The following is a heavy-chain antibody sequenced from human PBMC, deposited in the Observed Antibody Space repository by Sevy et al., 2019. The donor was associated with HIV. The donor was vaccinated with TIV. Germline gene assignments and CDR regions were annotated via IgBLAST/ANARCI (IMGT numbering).Heavy chain of an antibody. Sequence: ASVKVSCKASGYIFTDYYFHWVRRAPGQGLEWMGWLNPNTGDTKYAQQFQGRVTMTRDTSISTAYMELSRLTSDDTAVYYCARDVCNILTGSTGPIDYWGQGTLVTVSS. D-gene: IGHD3-9*01. CDR1: GYIFTDYY. CDR3: ARDVCNILTGSTGPIDY. CDR2: LNPNTGDT. J-gene: IGHJ4*02. V-gene: IGHV1-2*02.